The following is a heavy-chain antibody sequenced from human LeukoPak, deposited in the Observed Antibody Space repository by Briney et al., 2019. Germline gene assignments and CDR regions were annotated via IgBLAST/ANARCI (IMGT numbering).Heavy chain of an antibody. D-gene: IGHD2-2*01. J-gene: IGHJ3*02. V-gene: IGHV4-34*01. CDR2: INHSGST. CDR1: GGSFSGYY. CDR3: ARGVPGCSSTSCLWPFDI. Sequence: SETLSLTCAVSGGSFSGYYWSWIRQPPGKGLEWIGEINHSGSTNYNPSLKSRVTISVDTSKNQFSLKLSSVTAADTAVYYCARGVPGCSSTSCLWPFDIWGQGTMVTVSS.